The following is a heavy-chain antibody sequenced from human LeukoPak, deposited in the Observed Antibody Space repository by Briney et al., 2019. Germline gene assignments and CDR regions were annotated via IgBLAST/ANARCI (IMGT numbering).Heavy chain of an antibody. Sequence: PVGSLRLSCAASGFTFSSYAMHWVRQAPGKGLEYVSAISSNGGSTYYANSVKGRFTISRDNSKNTLYLQMGSLRAEDMAVYYCARVGASHSFDYWGQGTLVTVSS. V-gene: IGHV3-64*01. J-gene: IGHJ4*02. CDR2: ISSNGGST. CDR3: ARVGASHSFDY. CDR1: GFTFSSYA. D-gene: IGHD1-26*01.